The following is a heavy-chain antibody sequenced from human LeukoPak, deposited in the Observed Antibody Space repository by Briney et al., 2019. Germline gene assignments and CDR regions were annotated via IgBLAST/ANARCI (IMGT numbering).Heavy chain of an antibody. CDR1: GFTFSSYA. V-gene: IGHV3-23*01. CDR3: AKGLLWFGETFDY. J-gene: IGHJ4*02. D-gene: IGHD3-10*01. CDR2: ISGSGGST. Sequence: PGESLRLSCAASGFTFSSYAMSWVRQAPGKGLEWVSAISGSGGSTYYADSVKGRFTISRDNSKNTLYLQMNSLRAEDTAVYYCAKGLLWFGETFDYWGQGTLVTVSS.